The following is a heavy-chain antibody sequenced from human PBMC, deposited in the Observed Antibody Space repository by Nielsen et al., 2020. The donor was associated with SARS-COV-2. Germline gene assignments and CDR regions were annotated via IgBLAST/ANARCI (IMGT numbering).Heavy chain of an antibody. V-gene: IGHV3-30*18. CDR1: GFTFSSYG. J-gene: IGHJ6*02. CDR3: AKDHGGSYYYYGMDV. CDR2: ISYDGSNK. Sequence: GESLKISCAASGFTFSSYGMHWVRQAPGKGLEWVAVISYDGSNKYYADSVKGRFTISRDNSKNTLYLQMNSLRAEDTAVYYCAKDHGGSYYYYGMDVWGQWTTVTVSS. D-gene: IGHD1-26*01.